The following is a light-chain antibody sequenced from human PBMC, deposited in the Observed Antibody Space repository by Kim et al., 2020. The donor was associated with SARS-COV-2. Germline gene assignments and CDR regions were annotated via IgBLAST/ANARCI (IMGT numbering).Light chain of an antibody. J-gene: IGLJ1*01. V-gene: IGLV2-14*03. CDR3: SSYTSSSTYV. Sequence: GQSITISCTGTSSDVGGYNFVSWYQQHPGKAPKLMIYDVSNRPSGVSNRFSGSKSANTASLTISGLQAEDEAEYYCSSYTSSSTYVFGTGTKSPS. CDR1: SSDVGGYNF. CDR2: DVS.